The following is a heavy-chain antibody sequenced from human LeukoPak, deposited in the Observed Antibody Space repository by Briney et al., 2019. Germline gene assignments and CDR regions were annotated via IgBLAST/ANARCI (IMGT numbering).Heavy chain of an antibody. D-gene: IGHD6-13*01. CDR1: GYSFTSYW. J-gene: IGHJ6*04. Sequence: GESLKISCKGSGYSFTSYWISWVRQMPGKGLEWMGRIDPSDSYTNYSPSFRGHVTISADKSISTAYLQWSSLKASDTAMYYCARTSSPQLGYYGMDVWGKGTTVTVSS. CDR3: ARTSSPQLGYYGMDV. V-gene: IGHV5-10-1*01. CDR2: IDPSDSYT.